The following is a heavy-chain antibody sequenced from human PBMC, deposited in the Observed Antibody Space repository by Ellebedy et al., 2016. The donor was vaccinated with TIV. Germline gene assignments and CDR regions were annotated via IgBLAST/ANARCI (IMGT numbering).Heavy chain of an antibody. CDR3: ARAESSGWLEDVDFDY. V-gene: IGHV3-21*04. CDR1: GFTFSSYG. J-gene: IGHJ4*02. D-gene: IGHD6-19*01. Sequence: GGSLRLXXAASGFTFSSYGMHWVRQAPGKGLEWVSAISGSGGSTYYADSVKGRFTISRDNAKNSLYLQMNSLRAEDTAVYYCARAESSGWLEDVDFDYWGQGTLVTVSS. CDR2: ISGSGGST.